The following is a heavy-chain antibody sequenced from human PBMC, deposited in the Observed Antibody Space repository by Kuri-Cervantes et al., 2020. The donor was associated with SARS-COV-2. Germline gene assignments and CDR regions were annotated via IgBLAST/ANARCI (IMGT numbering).Heavy chain of an antibody. Sequence: GGSLRLSCASSGFTFSSHSMNWVRQASGKGLEWVAKIKEDGSGQYYVDSVKGRFTISRDNAKNTLYLQMNSLRAEDTAVYHCARRYTDVLGFLEWPGKTQYYYYIDVWGKGTTVTVSS. J-gene: IGHJ6*03. CDR3: ARRYTDVLGFLEWPGKTQYYYYIDV. CDR2: IKEDGSGQ. V-gene: IGHV3-7*03. CDR1: GFTFSSHS. D-gene: IGHD3-3*01.